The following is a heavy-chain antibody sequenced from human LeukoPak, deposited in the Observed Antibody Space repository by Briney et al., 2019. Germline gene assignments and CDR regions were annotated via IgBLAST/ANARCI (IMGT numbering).Heavy chain of an antibody. V-gene: IGHV1-46*01. CDR3: ARVSTKNTSYYDFWSGYYEPPGY. Sequence: ASVKVSCKASGYTFTSYYMHWVRQAPGQGLEWMGIISPSGGSTSYAQKFQGRVTMTRDTSTSTVYMELSSLRSEDTAVYYCARVSTKNTSYYDFWSGYYEPPGYWGQGTPVTVSS. CDR2: ISPSGGST. CDR1: GYTFTSYY. J-gene: IGHJ4*02. D-gene: IGHD3-3*01.